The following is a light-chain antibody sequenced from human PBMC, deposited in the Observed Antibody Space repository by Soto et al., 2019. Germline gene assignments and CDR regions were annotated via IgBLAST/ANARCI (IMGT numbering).Light chain of an antibody. CDR3: NSYTTSSTVV. CDR2: HVD. Sequence: QSALTQPASVSGSPGQSITISCTGTSSDVGAYNYVSWYQQHPGKAPKLTIYHVDNRPSGVSNRFSGSKSGNTASLTISGLQAEDEADYYCNSYTTSSTVVFGGGTQLTVL. V-gene: IGLV2-14*03. J-gene: IGLJ7*01. CDR1: SSDVGAYNY.